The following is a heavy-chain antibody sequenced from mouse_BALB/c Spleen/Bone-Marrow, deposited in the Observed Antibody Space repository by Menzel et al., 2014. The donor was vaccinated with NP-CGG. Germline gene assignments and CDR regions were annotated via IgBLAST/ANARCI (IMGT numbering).Heavy chain of an antibody. D-gene: IGHD1-1*02. Sequence: EVQVVESGGGLVQPGGSLKLSCATSGLTFSDYYMYWVRQTPEKRLEWVAYISNGGGSTYYPDTVKGRFTISRDNAKNTMSLQMSRLKSEDTAMYYCARGGLWSSFDYWGQGTTLTVSS. CDR3: ARGGLWSSFDY. J-gene: IGHJ2*01. CDR1: GLTFSDYY. V-gene: IGHV5-12*02. CDR2: ISNGGGST.